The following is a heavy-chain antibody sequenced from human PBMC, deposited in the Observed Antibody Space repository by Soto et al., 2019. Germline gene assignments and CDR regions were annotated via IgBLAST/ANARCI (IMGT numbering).Heavy chain of an antibody. CDR2: IYYSGRP. V-gene: IGHV4-31*03. J-gene: IGHJ4*02. CDR1: GVSISSGGYY. CDR3: QIVVVGASEDYFDV. Sequence: SETLSLTCTVSGVSISSGGYYWSWRRQHPGKGLEWIRNIYYSGRPYYNPPLKSRVIQSVDPSKLHLTPTMRSVTAADSAMYYCQIVVVGASEDYFDVWGQGALVTVSS. D-gene: IGHD6-6*01.